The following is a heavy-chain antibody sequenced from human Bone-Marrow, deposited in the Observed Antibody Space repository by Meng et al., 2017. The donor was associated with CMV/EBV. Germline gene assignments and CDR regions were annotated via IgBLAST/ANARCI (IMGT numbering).Heavy chain of an antibody. D-gene: IGHD2-2*01. J-gene: IGHJ6*02. V-gene: IGHV3-11*01. CDR3: AREACGSTSCYFYAMDV. CDR2: ISSSGSKK. Sequence: GGSLRLSCAASGFIFSDYYMSWIRQAPGKGLEWVSYISSSGSKKYYADSVKGRISISRDNVKNSLYLQMNSLRAEDTAVYFCAREACGSTSCYFYAMDVWGQGTTVTVSS. CDR1: GFIFSDYY.